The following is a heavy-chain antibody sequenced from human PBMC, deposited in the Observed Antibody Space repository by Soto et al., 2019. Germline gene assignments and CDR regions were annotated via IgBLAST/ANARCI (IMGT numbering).Heavy chain of an antibody. CDR1: GDSVSSNSAA. V-gene: IGHV6-1*01. D-gene: IGHD6-19*01. J-gene: IGHJ6*02. CDR3: ARVPYSSGWYIYGMDV. Sequence: PSQTLSLTCAISGDSVSSNSAAWNWIRQSPSRGLEWLGRTYYRSKWYNDYAVSVKSRITINPDTSKNQFSLQLNSVTPEDTAVYYCARVPYSSGWYIYGMDVWGQGTTVTVSS. CDR2: TYYRSKWYN.